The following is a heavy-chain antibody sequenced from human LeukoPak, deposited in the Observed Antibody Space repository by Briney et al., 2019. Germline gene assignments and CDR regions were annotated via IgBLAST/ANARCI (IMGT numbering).Heavy chain of an antibody. Sequence: SETLSLTCTVPGGSISSSSYYWGWIRQPPGKGLEWIGSIYYSGSTYYNPSLKSRVTISVDTSKNQFSLKLSSVTAADTAVYYCARLSSGWSDFDYWGQGTLVTVSS. CDR2: IYYSGST. CDR1: GGSISSSSYY. V-gene: IGHV4-39*01. D-gene: IGHD6-19*01. CDR3: ARLSSGWSDFDY. J-gene: IGHJ4*02.